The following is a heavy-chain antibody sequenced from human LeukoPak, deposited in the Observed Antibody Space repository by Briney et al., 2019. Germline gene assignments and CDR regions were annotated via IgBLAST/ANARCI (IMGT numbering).Heavy chain of an antibody. CDR2: ISSTSDYI. CDR3: ARDLQDYDILTGPPDDY. D-gene: IGHD3-9*01. V-gene: IGHV3-21*01. Sequence: GGSLRLSCVASGFTFSSFTMNWVRQAPGRGLEWVSSISSTSDYIYYADSLRGRFSISRDNAKNSLYLQMNSLRAEDTAVYYCARDLQDYDILTGPPDDYWGQGTLVTVSS. J-gene: IGHJ4*02. CDR1: GFTFSSFT.